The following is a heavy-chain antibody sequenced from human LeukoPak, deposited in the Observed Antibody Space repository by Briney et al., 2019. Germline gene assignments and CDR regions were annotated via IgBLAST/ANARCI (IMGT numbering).Heavy chain of an antibody. CDR2: MNPNSGNT. V-gene: IGHV1-8*02. J-gene: IGHJ4*02. CDR3: AIFSSSSYYFDY. D-gene: IGHD6-13*01. Sequence: ASVKVSCKASGGTFSSYAISWVRQAPGQGLEWMGWMNPNSGNTGYAQKFQGRVTMTRNTSISTAYMELSSLRSEDTAVYYCAIFSSSSYYFDYWGQGTLVTVSS. CDR1: GGTFSSYA.